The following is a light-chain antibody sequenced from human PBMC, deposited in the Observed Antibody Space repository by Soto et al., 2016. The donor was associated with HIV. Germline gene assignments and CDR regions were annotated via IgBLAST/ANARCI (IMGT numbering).Light chain of an antibody. Sequence: SSELTQDPAVSVALRQTVRITCQGDSLRIYYASWYQQKPGQAPLLIFYGKNNRPSGIPDRFSGSTSGNTASLTIAGAQAEDKADYYCNSRDSSGDHVMFGGGTKLTVL. CDR1: SLRIYY. CDR3: NSRDSSGDHVM. J-gene: IGLJ3*02. V-gene: IGLV3-19*01. CDR2: GKN.